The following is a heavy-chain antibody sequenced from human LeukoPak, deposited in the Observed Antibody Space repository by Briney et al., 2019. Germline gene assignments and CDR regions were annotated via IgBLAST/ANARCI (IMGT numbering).Heavy chain of an antibody. J-gene: IGHJ4*02. V-gene: IGHV4-39*01. D-gene: IGHD3-10*01. CDR1: GGSISTRYYY. CDR2: IHDSGST. CDR3: ASLYFYGSGSFPNY. Sequence: SETLSLTCAVSGGSISTRYYYWGWIRQPPGKGLEWIGTIHDSGSTYYSPSLKSQVTISVDTSNNQFSLKLSSVTAGDTAVYYCASLYFYGSGSFPNYWGQGIPVTVST.